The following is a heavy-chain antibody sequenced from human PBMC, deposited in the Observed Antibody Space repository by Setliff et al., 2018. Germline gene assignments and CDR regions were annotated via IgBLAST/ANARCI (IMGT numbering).Heavy chain of an antibody. CDR1: GGTFSSYG. V-gene: IGHV1-69*05. CDR2: TIPIFGTT. Sequence: SVKVSCKAPGGTFSSYGISWVRQAPGQGLEWMEGTIPIFGTTNYAQQFQGRVTIITDESTSTAYMELSSLTSADTAVYYCAREGVDTRSSTDYRYYMDVWGKGTTVTVSS. D-gene: IGHD5-18*01. J-gene: IGHJ6*03. CDR3: AREGVDTRSSTDYRYYMDV.